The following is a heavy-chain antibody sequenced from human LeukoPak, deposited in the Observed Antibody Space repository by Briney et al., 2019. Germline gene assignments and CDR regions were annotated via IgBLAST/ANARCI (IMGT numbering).Heavy chain of an antibody. CDR1: GFTTIAYA. CDR3: ARNQQLGGHSYYYYGMDV. V-gene: IGHV3-23*01. CDR2: ISGGGVTT. J-gene: IGHJ6*02. Sequence: PGGSLRLSCVGSGFTTIAYALTWARQAPGKGLEGVSGISGGGVTTYYADSVKGRFTISRDNSKNTLYLQMNSLRADDTAIYYCARNQQLGGHSYYYYGMDVWGQGTTVTVSS. D-gene: IGHD3-16*01.